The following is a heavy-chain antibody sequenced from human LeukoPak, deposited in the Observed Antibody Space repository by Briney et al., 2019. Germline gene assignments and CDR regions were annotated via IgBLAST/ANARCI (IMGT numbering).Heavy chain of an antibody. V-gene: IGHV3-53*01. D-gene: IGHD3-9*01. CDR3: AKSGKNDILTGYYKASRPYYYYYGMDV. CDR2: IYTGGST. J-gene: IGHJ6*02. CDR1: GFTFSNYW. Sequence: GGSLRLSCAASGFTFSNYWMSWVRQAPGKGLEWVSVIYTGGSTYYADSVKGRFTISRDNSKNTLYLQMNSLRAEDTAVYYCAKSGKNDILTGYYKASRPYYYYYGMDVWGQGTTVTVSS.